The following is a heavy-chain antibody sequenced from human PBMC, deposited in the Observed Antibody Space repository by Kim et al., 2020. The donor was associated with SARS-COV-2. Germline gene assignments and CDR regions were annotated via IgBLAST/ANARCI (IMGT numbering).Heavy chain of an antibody. V-gene: IGHV4-38-2*02. J-gene: IGHJ4*02. Sequence: SETLSLTCTVSGYSISSGDYWGWIRQPPGEGLEWIGGIYHSGSTYYNPSLKSRVTISVDTSKNQFSLKLSSVTAADTAVYYCAREGIVATYKHFDYWGKG. CDR2: IYHSGST. CDR3: AREGIVATYKHFDY. D-gene: IGHD1-26*01. CDR1: GYSISSGDY.